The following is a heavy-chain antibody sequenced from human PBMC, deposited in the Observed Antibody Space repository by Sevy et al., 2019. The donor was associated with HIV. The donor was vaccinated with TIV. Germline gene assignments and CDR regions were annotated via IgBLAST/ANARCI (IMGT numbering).Heavy chain of an antibody. J-gene: IGHJ4*02. D-gene: IGHD2-15*01. CDR2: INPNSGGT. V-gene: IGHV1-2*02. Sequence: ASVKVSCKASGYTFTDYYIHWVRQAPRQGLEWMGWINPNSGGTNYAQMFQGRVTMTRDTSISTAYMELSGVRSDDTAGYYCARAFRTVADYRLGYWGQGALVTVSS. CDR3: ARAFRTVADYRLGY. CDR1: GYTFTDYY.